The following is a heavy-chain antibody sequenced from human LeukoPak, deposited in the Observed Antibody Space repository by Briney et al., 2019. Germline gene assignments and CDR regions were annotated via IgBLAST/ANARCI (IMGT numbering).Heavy chain of an antibody. D-gene: IGHD3-16*02. CDR2: ISYDGSNK. V-gene: IGHV3-30*04. J-gene: IGHJ4*02. Sequence: PGGSLRLSCAASGFTFSSYAMHWVRQAPGKGLEWVAVISYDGSNKYYADSVKGRFTISRDNSKNTLYLQMNSLRAEDTAVYYCARGIGFPYWGQGTLVTVSS. CDR1: GFTFSSYA. CDR3: ARGIGFPY.